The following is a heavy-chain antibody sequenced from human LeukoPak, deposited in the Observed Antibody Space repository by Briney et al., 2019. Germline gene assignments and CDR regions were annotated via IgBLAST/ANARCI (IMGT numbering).Heavy chain of an antibody. CDR3: ARGRSDPRYYYDSSGYFFVDY. Sequence: KPSETLSLTCTVSGGSISSYYWSWIRQPAGKGLEWIGRIYTSGSTNYNPSLKSRVTMSVDTSKNQFSLKLSSVTAADTAVYYCARGRSDPRYYYDSSGYFFVDYWGQGTLVTVSS. J-gene: IGHJ4*02. D-gene: IGHD3-22*01. CDR1: GGSISSYY. CDR2: IYTSGST. V-gene: IGHV4-4*07.